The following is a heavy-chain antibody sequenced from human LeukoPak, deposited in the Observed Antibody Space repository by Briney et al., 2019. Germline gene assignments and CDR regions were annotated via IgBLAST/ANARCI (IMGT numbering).Heavy chain of an antibody. J-gene: IGHJ4*02. CDR1: GITFSRHG. V-gene: IGHV3-30*03. Sequence: GRSLRLSCVASGITFSRHGMDWVRQAPGKGLEWVAVIANDGGVKQYADSVKGRFTVSRDNSKSTLYLQMNGLSVEDTAIYYCAREATWGEWYFDHWGQGTPVTVSS. CDR3: AREATWGEWYFDH. CDR2: IANDGGVK. D-gene: IGHD3-3*01.